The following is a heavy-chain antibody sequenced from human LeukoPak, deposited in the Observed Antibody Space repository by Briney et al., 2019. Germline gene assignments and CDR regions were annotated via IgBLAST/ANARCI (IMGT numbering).Heavy chain of an antibody. CDR1: GFTFSSYW. Sequence: PGGSLRLSCAASGFTFSSYWMHWVRQAPGKGLVWVSRINSDGRSTNYADSVKGRFTISRDNAKNTLYLQMNSLRAEDTAVYYCARASAAGIMLDSWGRGTLVTVSS. V-gene: IGHV3-74*01. J-gene: IGHJ4*02. D-gene: IGHD6-13*01. CDR2: INSDGRST. CDR3: ARASAAGIMLDS.